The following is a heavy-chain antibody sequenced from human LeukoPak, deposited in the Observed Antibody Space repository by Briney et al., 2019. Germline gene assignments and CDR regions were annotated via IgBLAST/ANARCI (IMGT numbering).Heavy chain of an antibody. CDR3: ARGPDTMDV. J-gene: IGHJ6*02. V-gene: IGHV3-30-3*01. CDR1: GFXFSSYA. Sequence: PGGSLRLSCAASGFXFSSYAMHWVRQAPGKGLEWVAVISYDESNKYDADSVKGRFTIFRDNSKNTLYLQMNNLRAEDTAVYYCARGPDTMDVWGQGTTVTVSS. CDR2: ISYDESNK.